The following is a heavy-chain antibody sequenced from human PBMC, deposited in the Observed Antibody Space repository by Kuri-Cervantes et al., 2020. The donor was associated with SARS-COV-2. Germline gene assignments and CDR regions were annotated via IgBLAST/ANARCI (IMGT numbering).Heavy chain of an antibody. J-gene: IGHJ4*02. CDR2: IRSNGGST. CDR1: GFAFSSFV. Sequence: GGSLRLSCAASGFAFSSFVMNWVRQAPGKGLEWVSGIRSNGGSTYYANSVKGRFTISRDNSKNILYLQMNNLRDDDTAVYYCARSPGKWEVSCVDNWGQGTLVTVSS. D-gene: IGHD1-26*01. V-gene: IGHV3-23*01. CDR3: ARSPGKWEVSCVDN.